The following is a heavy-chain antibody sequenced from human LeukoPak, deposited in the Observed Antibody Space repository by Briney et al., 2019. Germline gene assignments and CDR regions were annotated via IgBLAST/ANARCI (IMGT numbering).Heavy chain of an antibody. CDR2: ISSSGSTI. V-gene: IGHV3-48*04. CDR3: ARDRYYGMDV. J-gene: IGHJ6*02. Sequence: GGSLRLSCAASGFTFSSYTKNWVRQAPGKGLEWVSYISSSGSTIYYVDSVKGRFTISRDNTKNSLYLQMNSLRAEDTAVYYCARDRYYGMDVWGQGTTVTVSS. CDR1: GFTFSSYT.